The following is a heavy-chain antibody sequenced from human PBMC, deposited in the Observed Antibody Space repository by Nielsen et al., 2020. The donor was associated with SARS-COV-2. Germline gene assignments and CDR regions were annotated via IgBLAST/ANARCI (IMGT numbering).Heavy chain of an antibody. J-gene: IGHJ6*02. CDR2: ISYDGSNK. D-gene: IGHD2-2*01. CDR3: ARDIHCSSTSCYGMDV. CDR1: GFTFSSYA. Sequence: LSLTCAASGFTFSSYAMHWVRQAPGKGLEWVAVISYDGSNKYYADSVKGRFTISRDNSKNTLYLQMNSLRAEDTAVYYCARDIHCSSTSCYGMDVWGQGTTVTVSS. V-gene: IGHV3-30-3*01.